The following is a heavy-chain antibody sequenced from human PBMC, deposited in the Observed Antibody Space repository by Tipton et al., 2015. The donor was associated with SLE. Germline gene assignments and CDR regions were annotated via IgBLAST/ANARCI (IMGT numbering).Heavy chain of an antibody. D-gene: IGHD1-7*01. CDR2: IYSSGSTPNS. J-gene: IGHJ4*02. V-gene: IGHV4-61*02. Sequence: TLSLTCTVSGGSMTSDNYYWSWIRHPAGKGLEWIGRIYSSGSTPNSNYIPSVKSRVTISVDTSKNQFSLELGSVTAADTAVYYCARGLGTTNFDSWGQGILVTVSS. CDR1: GGSMTSDNYY. CDR3: ARGLGTTNFDS.